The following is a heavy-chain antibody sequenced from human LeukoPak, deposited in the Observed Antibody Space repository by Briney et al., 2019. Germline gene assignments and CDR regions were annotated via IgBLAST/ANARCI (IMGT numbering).Heavy chain of an antibody. CDR2: ISAYNGNT. Sequence: ASVKVSCKASGYTFTSYGTSWVRQAPGQGLEWMGWISAYNGNTNYAQKLQGRVTMTTDTSTSTAYMELRSLRSDDTAVYYCARVGKYYYDSSDYHDAFDIWGQGTMVTVSS. CDR3: ARVGKYYYDSSDYHDAFDI. J-gene: IGHJ3*02. CDR1: GYTFTSYG. D-gene: IGHD3-22*01. V-gene: IGHV1-18*01.